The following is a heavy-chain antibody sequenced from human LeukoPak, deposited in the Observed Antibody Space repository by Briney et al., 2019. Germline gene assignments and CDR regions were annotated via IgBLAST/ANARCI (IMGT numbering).Heavy chain of an antibody. CDR3: ARGRPTNGRSSIAARGGYFDY. J-gene: IGHJ4*02. D-gene: IGHD6-6*01. V-gene: IGHV1-46*01. CDR1: GYTFTSYY. Sequence: ASVKVSCKASGYTFTSYYMHWVRQAPGQGLEWMGIINPSGGSTSYAQKFQGRVTMTRDTSTSTVYMELSSLRSEDTAVYYCARGRPTNGRSSIAARGGYFDYWGQGTLVTVSS. CDR2: INPSGGST.